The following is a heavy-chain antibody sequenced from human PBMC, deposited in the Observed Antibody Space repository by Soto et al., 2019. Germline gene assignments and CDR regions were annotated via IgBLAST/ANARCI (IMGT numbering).Heavy chain of an antibody. V-gene: IGHV3-11*01. CDR1: GFTFSDYY. Sequence: GSLRLSCAASGFTFSDYYMTWIRQAPGQVLEWVSYISLSGSSIYYADSVKGRFTISRDNSKNSLYLQMNSLRAEDTAVYYCARQRDFWRGATYYCEYWGQGTMVSVSA. J-gene: IGHJ4*02. CDR3: ARQRDFWRGATYYCEY. D-gene: IGHD3-3*01. CDR2: ISLSGSSI.